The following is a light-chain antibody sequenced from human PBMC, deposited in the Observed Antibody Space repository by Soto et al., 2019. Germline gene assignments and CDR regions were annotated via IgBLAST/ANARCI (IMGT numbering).Light chain of an antibody. V-gene: IGLV2-11*01. CDR1: SSDVGGYNY. CDR2: DVS. CDR3: CSYAGSYTWV. J-gene: IGLJ3*02. Sequence: QSALTQPRSVSGSXGXSXXISCTGTSSDVGGYNYVSWYQQHPGKAPKLMIYDVSKRPSGVPDRFSGSKSGNTASLTISGLQAEDEADCYCCSYAGSYTWVFGGGTKLTVL.